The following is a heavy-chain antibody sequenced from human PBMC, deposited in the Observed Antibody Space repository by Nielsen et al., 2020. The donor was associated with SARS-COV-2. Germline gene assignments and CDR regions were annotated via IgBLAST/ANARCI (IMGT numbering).Heavy chain of an antibody. CDR1: GFTFSSYS. D-gene: IGHD6-19*01. J-gene: IGHJ4*02. CDR3: ARDGPSYSSGWYPTMFDY. Sequence: GGSLRLSCAASGFTFSSYSMNWVRQAPGKGLEWVSYISSSSSTIYYADSVKGRFTISRDNAKNSLYLQMNSLRDEDTAVYYCARDGPSYSSGWYPTMFDYWGQGTLVTVSS. V-gene: IGHV3-48*02. CDR2: ISSSSSTI.